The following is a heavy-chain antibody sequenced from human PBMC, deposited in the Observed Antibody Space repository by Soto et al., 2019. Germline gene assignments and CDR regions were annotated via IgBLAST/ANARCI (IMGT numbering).Heavy chain of an antibody. CDR3: ARERVEAPRGHFYNGLDV. CDR2: IRSSGSLT. CDR1: GFTFSDYY. J-gene: IGHJ6*02. D-gene: IGHD6-6*01. V-gene: IGHV3-11*01. Sequence: QVQLVESGGGMVKPGGSLRLSCAASGFTFSDYYMTWIRQAPGKGLEWVSLIRSSGSLTYYADSVKGRFTISRDNAKNSLYLQMNSLRAEDTAVYYCARERVEAPRGHFYNGLDVWGQGTSVTVSS.